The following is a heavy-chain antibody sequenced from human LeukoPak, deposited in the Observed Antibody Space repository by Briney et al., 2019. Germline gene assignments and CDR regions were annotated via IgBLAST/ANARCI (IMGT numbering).Heavy chain of an antibody. V-gene: IGHV4-39*01. J-gene: IGHJ4*02. CDR2: IYYSGST. D-gene: IGHD6-13*01. Sequence: SETLSLTCTVSGGSISSSSYYWGWIRQPPGKGLEWIGSIYYSGSTYYNPSLKSRVTISVDTSKNQFPLKLSSVTAADTAVYYCARIRYIAAAGLDYWGQGTLVTVSS. CDR1: GGSISSSSYY. CDR3: ARIRYIAAAGLDY.